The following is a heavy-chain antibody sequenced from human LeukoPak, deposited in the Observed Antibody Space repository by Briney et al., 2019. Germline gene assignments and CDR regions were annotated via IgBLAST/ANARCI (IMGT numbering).Heavy chain of an antibody. CDR1: GFTFGSYA. V-gene: IGHV3-23*01. D-gene: IGHD1-26*01. CDR2: ILASGGNT. Sequence: PGGSLRLSCAASGFTFGSYAMSWVRQAPGKGLEWVSAILASGGNTYNADSVKGRFTISRDNSKNTLFLQMNSLRGADTAVYYCAKYSGEYYLHRYMHVWGKGTTVTVSS. CDR3: AKYSGEYYLHRYMHV. J-gene: IGHJ6*03.